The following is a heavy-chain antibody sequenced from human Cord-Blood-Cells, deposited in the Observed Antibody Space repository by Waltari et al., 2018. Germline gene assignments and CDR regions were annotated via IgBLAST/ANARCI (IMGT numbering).Heavy chain of an antibody. CDR3: ARDLSYWYFDL. CDR2: INPESGGT. V-gene: IGHV1-2*04. Sequence: QVQLVQSGAEVNKPAASVKVSCKASGYTFTGYDMHWVRQSPGQGLEWMGWINPESGGTNYAQKFQGWVTMTRDTSISTAYMELSRLRSDDTAVYYCARDLSYWYFDLWGRGTLVTVSS. J-gene: IGHJ2*01. CDR1: GYTFTGYD.